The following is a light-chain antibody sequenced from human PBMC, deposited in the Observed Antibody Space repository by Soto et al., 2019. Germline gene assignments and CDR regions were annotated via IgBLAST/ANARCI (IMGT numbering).Light chain of an antibody. CDR2: GAS. V-gene: IGKV3-20*01. CDR1: QSFSSTF. J-gene: IGKJ1*01. CDR3: QQDASSVT. Sequence: EILLTQSPDSLSLSPGDRATLSCRASQSFSSTFFAWYQQKPGQAPRLLIYGASSRATGIPYRFSGSGSGTDFTLTISRLAPEDFAAYYCQQDASSVTLGQGTKVEIK.